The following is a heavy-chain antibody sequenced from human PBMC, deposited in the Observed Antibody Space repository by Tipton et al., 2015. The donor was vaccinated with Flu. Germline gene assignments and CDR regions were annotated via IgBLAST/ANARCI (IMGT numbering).Heavy chain of an antibody. D-gene: IGHD2-21*02. CDR1: GFTVSSNY. CDR2: IFTGGKT. V-gene: IGHV3-53*01. CDR3: VRDPGDSRLDV. J-gene: IGHJ4*02. Sequence: QLVQSGGGLIQPGGSLRLSCAASGFTVSSNYMSWVRQAPGKGLEWLAIIFTGGKTYYADSVRGRFIISRDISKNTVYLQMRSLRVEDMAIYYCVRDPGDSRLDVWGQGTLVTVSS.